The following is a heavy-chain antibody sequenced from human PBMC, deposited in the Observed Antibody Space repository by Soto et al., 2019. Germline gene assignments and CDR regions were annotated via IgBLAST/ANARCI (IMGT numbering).Heavy chain of an antibody. CDR1: GFTFSTYP. D-gene: IGHD2-15*01. Sequence: EMQLLESGGGLVQPGGSLRLSCAASGFTFSTYPMAWVRQAPGKGLAWVSSIHGSGETTYYADSVKGRFSISRDNYKNTLYLEMDFLTAAVTAVYFCAKRDGGSYYASFDVSGQGTMVTVSS. V-gene: IGHV3-23*01. CDR2: IHGSGETT. J-gene: IGHJ3*01. CDR3: AKRDGGSYYASFDV.